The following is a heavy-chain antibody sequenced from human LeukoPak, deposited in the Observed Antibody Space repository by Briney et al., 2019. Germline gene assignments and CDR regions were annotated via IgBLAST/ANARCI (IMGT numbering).Heavy chain of an antibody. V-gene: IGHV3-7*01. CDR3: AREDSSGSGEDY. CDR2: IQQEGSEK. Sequence: GGSLRLSCAASGFTLSTFWMSWVRQAPGKGLEWVANIQQEGSEKYYVDSVKGRFTISRDNAKNSLYLQMNSLRAEDTAVYYCAREDSSGSGEDYWGQGTLVTVSS. D-gene: IGHD3-22*01. J-gene: IGHJ4*02. CDR1: GFTLSTFW.